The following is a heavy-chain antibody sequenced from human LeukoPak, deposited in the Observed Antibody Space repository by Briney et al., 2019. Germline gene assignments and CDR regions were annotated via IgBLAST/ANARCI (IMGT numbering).Heavy chain of an antibody. CDR1: GYTFTSYA. Sequence: SVKVSCKASGYTFTSYAMNWVRQAPGQGLEWMGGIIPIFGTANYAQKFQGRVTITADKSTSTAYMELSSLRSEDTAVYYCARGPEGYYYYYYMDVWGKGTTVTVSS. J-gene: IGHJ6*03. CDR2: IIPIFGTA. V-gene: IGHV1-69*06. CDR3: ARGPEGYYYYYYMDV.